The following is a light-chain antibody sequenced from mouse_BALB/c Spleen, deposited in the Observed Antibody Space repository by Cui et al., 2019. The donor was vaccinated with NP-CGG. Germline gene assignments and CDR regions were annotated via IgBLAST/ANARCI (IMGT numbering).Light chain of an antibody. CDR1: TGAVTTSNY. V-gene: IGLV1*01. CDR3: ALWYSNHWV. CDR2: GTN. Sequence: QAVVTQESALTTSSGETVTLTCRPSTGAVTTSNYANWVQEKPDHLFTGLIGGTNNRVPGVPARFSGSLIGDKAALTITGAQTEDEAIYFCALWYSNHWVFGGGTKLTVL. J-gene: IGLJ1*01.